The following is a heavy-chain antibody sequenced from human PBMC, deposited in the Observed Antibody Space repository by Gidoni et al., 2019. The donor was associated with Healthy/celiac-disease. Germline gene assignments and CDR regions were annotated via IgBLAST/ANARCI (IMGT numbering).Heavy chain of an antibody. V-gene: IGHV3-53*01. D-gene: IGHD4-17*01. J-gene: IGHJ6*02. Sequence: EVQLVESGGGLIQPGGSLRLSCADSGFTVSSTYMSWVRQAPGKGLEWVSVIYSGGSTYYADSVKGRFTISRDNSKNTLYLQMNSLRAEDTAVYYCATVSLDYYYGMDVWGQGTTVTVSS. CDR2: IYSGGST. CDR3: ATVSLDYYYGMDV. CDR1: GFTVSSTY.